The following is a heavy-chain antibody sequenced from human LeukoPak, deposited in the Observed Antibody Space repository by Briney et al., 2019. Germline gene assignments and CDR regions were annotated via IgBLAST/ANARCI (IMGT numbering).Heavy chain of an antibody. CDR3: ARGRYYDSSGSLDY. Sequence: GGSLRLYCAASGFTFSSYWMHWVRHAPGKGLVWVSRINGDGSSTSYADSVKGRFTISRDNAKNTLYLQMNSLRAEDTAVYYCARGRYYDSSGSLDYWGQGTLVTVSS. CDR2: INGDGSST. J-gene: IGHJ4*02. CDR1: GFTFSSYW. D-gene: IGHD3-22*01. V-gene: IGHV3-74*01.